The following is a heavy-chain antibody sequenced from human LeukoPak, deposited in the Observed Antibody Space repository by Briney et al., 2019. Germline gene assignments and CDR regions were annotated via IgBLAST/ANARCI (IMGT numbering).Heavy chain of an antibody. J-gene: IGHJ4*01. CDR2: IKSKADGGTA. CDR1: GFTFSNAW. Sequence: GGSLRLSCAASGFTFSNAWMSWVRQAPGKGLEWVGRIKSKADGGTADYAAPVKGRFTISRDDSNNTLYLQMNSLKTEDTAVYYCTTEVWAAADTGKQSFVDYWGQGTLVTVSS. CDR3: TTEVWAAADTGKQSFVDY. V-gene: IGHV3-15*01. D-gene: IGHD6-13*01.